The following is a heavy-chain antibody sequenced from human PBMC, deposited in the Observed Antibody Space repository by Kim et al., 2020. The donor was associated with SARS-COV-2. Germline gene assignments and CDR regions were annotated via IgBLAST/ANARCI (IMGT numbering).Heavy chain of an antibody. V-gene: IGHV3-30*04. D-gene: IGHD6-13*01. Sequence: GGSLRLSCAASGFTFSSYAMHWVRQAPGKGLEWVAVISYDGSNKYYADSVKGRFTISRDNSKNTLYLQMNSLRAEDTAVYYCARWAAAGTYGMDVWGQGTTVTVSS. CDR3: ARWAAAGTYGMDV. CDR1: GFTFSSYA. CDR2: ISYDGSNK. J-gene: IGHJ6*02.